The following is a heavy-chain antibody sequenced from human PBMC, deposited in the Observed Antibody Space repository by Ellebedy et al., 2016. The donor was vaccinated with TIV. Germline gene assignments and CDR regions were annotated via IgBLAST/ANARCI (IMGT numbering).Heavy chain of an antibody. CDR1: GFTFSTYE. CDR2: MSGSGTTI. D-gene: IGHD3-16*02. CDR3: ASYRRAFDV. J-gene: IGHJ3*01. Sequence: GESLKISCAASGFTFSTYEMNWVRQAPGKGLEWIAHMSGSGTTIHYADSVKGRFTISRDNSKNTLYLQMNSLRAEDTAVYYCASYRRAFDVWGQGTMVTVSS. V-gene: IGHV3-48*03.